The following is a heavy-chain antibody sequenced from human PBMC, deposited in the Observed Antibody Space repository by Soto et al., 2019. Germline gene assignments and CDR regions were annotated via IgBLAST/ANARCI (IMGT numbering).Heavy chain of an antibody. J-gene: IGHJ4*02. CDR1: GGTFSSYA. V-gene: IGHV1-69*01. CDR3: AREQGAVAGPEYYFDY. Sequence: QVQLLQSGAEVKKPGSSVKVSCKASGGTFSSYAISWVPQAPGQGLEWMGGIIPIFGTANYAQKFQGRVTITADESTSTAYMELSSLRSEDTAVYYCAREQGAVAGPEYYFDYWGQGTLVTVSS. CDR2: IIPIFGTA. D-gene: IGHD6-19*01.